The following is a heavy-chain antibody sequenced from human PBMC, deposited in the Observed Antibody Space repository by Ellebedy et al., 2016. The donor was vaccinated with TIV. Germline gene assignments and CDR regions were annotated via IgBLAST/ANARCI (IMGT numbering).Heavy chain of an antibody. CDR2: IIPIFGTA. CDR1: GGTFSSYA. D-gene: IGHD3-22*01. CDR3: ASAEWEANYDSRRGVDYYYGMDV. Sequence: SVKVSCXASGGTFSSYAISWVRQAPGQGLEWMGGIIPIFGTANYAQKFQGRVTITADKSTSTAYMELSSLRSEDTAVYYCASAEWEANYDSRRGVDYYYGMDVWGQGTTVTVSS. J-gene: IGHJ6*02. V-gene: IGHV1-69*06.